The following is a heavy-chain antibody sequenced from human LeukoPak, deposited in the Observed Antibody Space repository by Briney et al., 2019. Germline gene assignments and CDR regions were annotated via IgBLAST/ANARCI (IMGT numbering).Heavy chain of an antibody. Sequence: GGSLRLSCAASGFTFSSYALSWVRQAPGKGLEWVSSITGSAGSTYYADSVKGRFSISRDNSKNTLYLQMNSLRAEDTAVYYCAKGDSYGDYWGQGTLVTVSS. V-gene: IGHV3-23*01. CDR3: AKGDSYGDY. CDR1: GFTFSSYA. J-gene: IGHJ4*02. D-gene: IGHD5-18*01. CDR2: ITGSAGST.